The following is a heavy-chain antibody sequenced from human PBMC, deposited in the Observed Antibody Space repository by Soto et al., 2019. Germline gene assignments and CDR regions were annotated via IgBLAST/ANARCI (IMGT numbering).Heavy chain of an antibody. CDR3: ARHDGGYCSSGPDGWFAP. Sequence: SETLCHSCPFSGGKIGGSGGYWGWIRQPPGKGLEWIGSIYYSGSTYYNPSLKSRVTISVDTSKNQFSLKLSSVTAADTAVYYCARHDGGYCSSGPDGWFAPRGKGTLDPVSP. J-gene: IGHJ5*02. CDR2: IYYSGST. D-gene: IGHD2-2*01. CDR1: GGKIGGSGGY. V-gene: IGHV4-39*01.